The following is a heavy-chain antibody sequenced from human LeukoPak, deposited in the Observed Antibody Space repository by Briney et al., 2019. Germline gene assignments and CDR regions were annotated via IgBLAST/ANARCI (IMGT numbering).Heavy chain of an antibody. V-gene: IGHV1-2*06. CDR3: ARGAPRTTGTTSMDV. CDR2: INPNSGGT. J-gene: IGHJ6*02. D-gene: IGHD1-1*01. Sequence: GASVKVSCKASGYTFTGYYMHWVRQAPGQGLEWMGRINPNSGGTNYAQKFQGRVTMTRDTSISTAYMELSRLRSDDTAVYYCARGAPRTTGTTSMDVWGQGTTVTVSS. CDR1: GYTFTGYY.